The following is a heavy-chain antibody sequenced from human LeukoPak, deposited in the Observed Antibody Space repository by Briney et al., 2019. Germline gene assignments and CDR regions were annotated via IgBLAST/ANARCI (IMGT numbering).Heavy chain of an antibody. CDR1: GGSISSSSYY. Sequence: SETLSLTCTVSGGSISSSSYYWGWIRQPPGKGLEWIGSIYYSGSTYYNPSLKSRVTISVDTSKNQFSLRLSSVTAADTAVYYCARHPSPLGYSYGLARLYYFDYWGQGTLVTVSS. D-gene: IGHD5-18*01. CDR3: ARHPSPLGYSYGLARLYYFDY. V-gene: IGHV4-39*01. CDR2: IYYSGST. J-gene: IGHJ4*02.